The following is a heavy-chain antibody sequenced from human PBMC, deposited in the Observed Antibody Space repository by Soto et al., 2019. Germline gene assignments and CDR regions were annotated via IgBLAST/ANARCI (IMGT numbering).Heavy chain of an antibody. CDR3: ARGGVKRAKHFSSCYYNWFDT. CDR1: RYTFLNYY. J-gene: IGHJ5*02. CDR2: IDPNEDYT. V-gene: IGHV1-46*01. D-gene: IGHD3-3*02. Sequence: ASVKVSCKASRYTFLNYYVHWVRQAPAKGRKWVGIIDPNEDYTFYAEKFQGRVTMTRDPSQSTLFTEATSLTRSGPAIDFRARGGVKRAKHFSSCYYNWFDTWGQGTMVTVSS.